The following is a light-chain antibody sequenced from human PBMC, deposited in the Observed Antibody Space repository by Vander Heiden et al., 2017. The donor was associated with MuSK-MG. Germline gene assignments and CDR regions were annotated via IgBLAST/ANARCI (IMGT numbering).Light chain of an antibody. Sequence: SSELTQDPTVSVALGQTVRITCQGDSLRSYYASWYQQKPGQAPLLVIYGKNNRPSGIPDRFSGSSSGITASLTITGAQAEDEADYYCNSRDSSGNHLGVFGGGTKLTVL. J-gene: IGLJ3*02. V-gene: IGLV3-19*01. CDR3: NSRDSSGNHLGV. CDR2: GKN. CDR1: SLRSYY.